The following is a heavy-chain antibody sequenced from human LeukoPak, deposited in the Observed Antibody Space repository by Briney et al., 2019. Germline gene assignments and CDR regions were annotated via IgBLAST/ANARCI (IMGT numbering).Heavy chain of an antibody. J-gene: IGHJ4*02. Sequence: GGSLRLSCAASGFTFSNYDMTWVRQAPGKGLEWVSGISGSGGNTYYADSVRGRFTISRDNSKNALYLQMNSLRAEDTAIYYCAKSFGPVIAAAGTGADWGQGTLVTVSS. CDR3: AKSFGPVIAAAGTGAD. CDR1: GFTFSNYD. D-gene: IGHD6-13*01. CDR2: ISGSGGNT. V-gene: IGHV3-23*01.